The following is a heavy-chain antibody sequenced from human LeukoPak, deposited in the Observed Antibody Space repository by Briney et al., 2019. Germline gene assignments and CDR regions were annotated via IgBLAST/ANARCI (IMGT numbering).Heavy chain of an antibody. J-gene: IGHJ5*02. CDR3: ARGYGSGSYYSGWFDP. CDR2: GYPGDSET. D-gene: IGHD3-10*01. V-gene: IGHV5-51*01. Sequence: GESLTIPCPGSGYGFTSYWIGWVRQMPGKGLEGMGIGYPGDSETRDRPSFQGQVTLSADKSIRTTYLQWTSLKASDTAMYSYARGYGSGSYYSGWFDPWGQGTLVTVSS. CDR1: GYGFTSYW.